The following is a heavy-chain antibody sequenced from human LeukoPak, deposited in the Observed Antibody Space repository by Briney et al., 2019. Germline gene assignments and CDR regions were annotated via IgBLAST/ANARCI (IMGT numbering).Heavy chain of an antibody. D-gene: IGHD1-14*01. CDR2: ISAYNGNT. CDR1: GYTFTSYG. J-gene: IGHJ6*03. CDR3: ASSETDYYYYYMDV. V-gene: IGHV1-18*01. Sequence: ASVKVSCKASGYTFTSYGISWVRQPPGQGHEWMGWISAYNGNTNYAQKLQGRVTITTDTSTSTAYMELRSLSSDDTAVYYCASSETDYYYYYMDVWGKGTTVTVSS.